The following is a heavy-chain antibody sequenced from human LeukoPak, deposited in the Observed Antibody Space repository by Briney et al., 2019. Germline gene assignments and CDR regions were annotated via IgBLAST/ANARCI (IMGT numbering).Heavy chain of an antibody. CDR2: ISYDGSNK. J-gene: IGHJ3*02. V-gene: IGHV3-30*18. D-gene: IGHD1-26*01. Sequence: GGSLRLSCSASGFTFSSYEMNWVRQAPGKGLEWVAVISYDGSNKYYADSVKGRFTISRDNSKNTLYLQMNSLRAEDTAVYYCAKDFGIVASRGAFDIWGQGTMVIVSS. CDR3: AKDFGIVASRGAFDI. CDR1: GFTFSSYE.